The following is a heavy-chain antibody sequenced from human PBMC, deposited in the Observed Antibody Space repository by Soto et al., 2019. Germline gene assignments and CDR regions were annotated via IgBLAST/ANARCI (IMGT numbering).Heavy chain of an antibody. CDR1: GFTFSSYA. J-gene: IGHJ4*02. Sequence: QVQLVESGGGVVQPGRSLRLSCAASGFTFSSYAMHWVRQAPGKGLEWVAVISYDGSNKYYADSVKGRFTISRDNSKNTLYLQMNSLRAEDTAVYYCATSTTVTVGYWGQGTLVTVSS. V-gene: IGHV3-30-3*01. CDR3: ATSTTVTVGY. CDR2: ISYDGSNK. D-gene: IGHD4-17*01.